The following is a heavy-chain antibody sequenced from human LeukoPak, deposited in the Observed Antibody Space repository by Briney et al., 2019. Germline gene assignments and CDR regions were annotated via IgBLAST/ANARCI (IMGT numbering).Heavy chain of an antibody. D-gene: IGHD5-24*01. V-gene: IGHV3-21*01. Sequence: PGGSLRLSCAASGFTFSTYAMNRVRQAPGKGLEWVSSISSSSRYIYYADSMKGRFTISRDNAKSSLNLQMNSLRAEDTAVYYCARDLDGPFDYWGQGTLVAVSS. CDR3: ARDLDGPFDY. J-gene: IGHJ4*02. CDR1: GFTFSTYA. CDR2: ISSSSRYI.